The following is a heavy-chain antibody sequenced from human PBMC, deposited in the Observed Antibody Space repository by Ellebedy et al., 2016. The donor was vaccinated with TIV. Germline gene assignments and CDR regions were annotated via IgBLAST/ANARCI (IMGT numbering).Heavy chain of an antibody. Sequence: IPYSGTPNHNPSLRSRVTISLDTSKNQFSLNLSSVTAADTAVYYCARALKTATYDIWGQGTLITVSS. V-gene: IGHV4-59*01. D-gene: IGHD5-24*01. J-gene: IGHJ3*02. CDR3: ARALKTATYDI. CDR2: IPYSGTP.